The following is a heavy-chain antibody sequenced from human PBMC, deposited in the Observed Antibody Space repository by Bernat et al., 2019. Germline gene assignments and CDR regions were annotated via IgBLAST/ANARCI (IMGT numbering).Heavy chain of an antibody. CDR1: GYTFTSYG. Sequence: QVQLVQSGAEVKKPGASVKVSCKASGYTFTSYGISWVRQAPGQGLEWMGWISAYNGNTNYAQKLQGRVTMTTDTSTSTAYMELSLRSDDTAVYYCARGSRAWYQLPWGWSGMDVWGQGTTVTVSS. J-gene: IGHJ6*02. CDR3: ARGSRAWYQLPWGWSGMDV. V-gene: IGHV1-18*01. CDR2: ISAYNGNT. D-gene: IGHD2-2*01.